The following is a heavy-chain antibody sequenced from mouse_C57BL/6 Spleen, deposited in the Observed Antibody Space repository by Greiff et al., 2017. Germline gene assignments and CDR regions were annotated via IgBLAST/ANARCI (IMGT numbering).Heavy chain of an antibody. CDR2: IHPNSGST. V-gene: IGHV1-64*01. J-gene: IGHJ4*01. CDR1: GYTFTSYW. D-gene: IGHD1-1*01. CDR3: AIYGSSPYYAMDY. Sequence: VQLQQPGAELVKPGASVKLSCKASGYTFTSYWMHWVKQRPGQGLEWIGMIHPNSGSTNYNEKFKSKATLTVDKSSSTAYMQLSSLTSEDSAVYYCAIYGSSPYYAMDYWGQGTSVTVSS.